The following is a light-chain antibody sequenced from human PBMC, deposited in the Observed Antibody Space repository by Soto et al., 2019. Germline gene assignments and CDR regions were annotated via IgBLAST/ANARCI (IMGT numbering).Light chain of an antibody. CDR2: EVS. Sequence: QSALTQPASVSGSPGQSITISCTGTSSDVGGYNYVSWYQQHPGKAPKLMIYEVSNRPSGVSNRFSGSKSGNTASLTISGLQADDEADYYCSSYTSTGTPYWVFGGGTQLTVL. CDR3: SSYTSTGTPYWV. J-gene: IGLJ3*02. V-gene: IGLV2-14*01. CDR1: SSDVGGYNY.